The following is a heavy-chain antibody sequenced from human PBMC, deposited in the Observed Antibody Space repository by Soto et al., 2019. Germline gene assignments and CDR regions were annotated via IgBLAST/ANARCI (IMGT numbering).Heavy chain of an antibody. J-gene: IGHJ5*02. CDR2: ISAYNGNT. V-gene: IGHV1-18*01. CDR3: AREDPSYYSDSNHFPYLSWFEH. D-gene: IGHD3-22*01. Sequence: QVQLVQSGAEVKKPGASVKVSCKASVYTFTNYGISWVRQAPGQGLEWMGWISAYNGNTIYAQKLQGRVTMTTDTSTSTAYMELRSLRTADTAVYYYAREDPSYYSDSNHFPYLSWFEHWGQGTLVTVSS. CDR1: VYTFTNYG.